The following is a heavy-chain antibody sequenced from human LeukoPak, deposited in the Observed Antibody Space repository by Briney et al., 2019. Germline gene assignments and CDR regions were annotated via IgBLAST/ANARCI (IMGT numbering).Heavy chain of an antibody. D-gene: IGHD3-22*01. V-gene: IGHV1-69*05. CDR3: ARADYYDSSGLFDY. J-gene: IGHJ4*02. CDR2: IIPIFGTA. Sequence: ASVKVSCKASGGTFISYAISWVRQAPGQGLEWMGGIIPIFGTANYAQKFQGRVTITTDESTSTAYMELSSLRSEDTAVYYCARADYYDSSGLFDYWGQGTLVTVSS. CDR1: GGTFISYA.